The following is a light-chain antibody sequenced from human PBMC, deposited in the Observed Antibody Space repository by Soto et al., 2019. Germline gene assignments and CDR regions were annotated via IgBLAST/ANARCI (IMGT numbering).Light chain of an antibody. V-gene: IGKV3-20*01. CDR1: QTISSNY. CDR3: QQYAGSPWT. CDR2: GAS. J-gene: IGKJ1*01. Sequence: ETVLTQSPGTLSLSPGERATLSCRASQTISSNYLAWYRQTPGQAPSLLIYGASNRATGIADRFSGSGSGTDFTLTISRLEPEDFALYYCQQYAGSPWTFGQGTKVEIK.